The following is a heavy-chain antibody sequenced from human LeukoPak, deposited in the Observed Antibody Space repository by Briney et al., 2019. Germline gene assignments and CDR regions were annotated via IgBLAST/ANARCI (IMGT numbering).Heavy chain of an antibody. CDR3: ARGAGWLDY. D-gene: IGHD6-19*01. Sequence: PGQSLRLSCAASGFTFSSYSMNWVRQVPGKGLEWVSSISSRNNYINDGDSVKGRFTISRDNANNSLYLVMNSLRAEDTAVYYCARGAGWLDYWGQGALVTVSS. CDR2: ISSRNNYI. J-gene: IGHJ4*02. V-gene: IGHV3-21*01. CDR1: GFTFSSYS.